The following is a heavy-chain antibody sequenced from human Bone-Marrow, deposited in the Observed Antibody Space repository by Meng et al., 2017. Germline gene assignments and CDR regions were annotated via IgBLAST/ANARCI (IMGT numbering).Heavy chain of an antibody. CDR2: IYCSGTT. CDR1: GGSISRSGYY. J-gene: IGHJ5*02. D-gene: IGHD3-16*01. Sequence: AQRQWSGPRLAKPSESPCLSCLVSGGSISRSGYYWSLIRQHPGKGLVWIGYIYCSGTTYYNPSLSSLVTISVDTSKNQFSLSLSYVTVADTAVYYCAKDIRQGGNIWFDPWGQGTLVTVSS. V-gene: IGHV4-31*01. CDR3: AKDIRQGGNIWFDP.